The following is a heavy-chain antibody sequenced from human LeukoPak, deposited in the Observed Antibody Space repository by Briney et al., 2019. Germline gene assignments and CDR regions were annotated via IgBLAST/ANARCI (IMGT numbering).Heavy chain of an antibody. CDR3: ARHPLQQWLVRSDYYYYMDV. CDR1: GGSFSGYY. D-gene: IGHD6-19*01. Sequence: PSETLSLTCAVYGGSFSGYYWSWIRQPPGKGLEWIGEINHSGSTNYNPSLKSRVTISIDTSENQFSLKLSSVTAADTAVYYCARHPLQQWLVRSDYYYYMDVWGKGTTVTISS. CDR2: INHSGST. V-gene: IGHV4-34*01. J-gene: IGHJ6*03.